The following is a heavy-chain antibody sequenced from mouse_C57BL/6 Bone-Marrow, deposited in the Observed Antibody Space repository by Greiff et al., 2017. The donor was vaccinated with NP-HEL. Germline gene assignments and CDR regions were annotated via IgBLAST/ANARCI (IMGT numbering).Heavy chain of an antibody. CDR3: ATWGY. V-gene: IGHV5-12*01. CDR2: ISNGGGST. CDR1: GFTFSDYY. Sequence: EVQVVESGGGLVQPGGSLKLSCAASGFTFSDYYMYWVRQTPEKRLEWVAYISNGGGSTYYPDTVKGRFTISRDNAKNTLYLQMSRLKSEDTAMYYCATWGYWGQGTTLTVSS. J-gene: IGHJ2*01.